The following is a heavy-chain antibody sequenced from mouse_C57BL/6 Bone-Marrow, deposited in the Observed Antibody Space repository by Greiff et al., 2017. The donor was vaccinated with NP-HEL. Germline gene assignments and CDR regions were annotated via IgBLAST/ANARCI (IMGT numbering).Heavy chain of an antibody. V-gene: IGHV3-6*01. CDR3: AREAYYFNWYFDV. CDR1: GYSITSGYY. CDR2: ISYDGSN. J-gene: IGHJ1*03. Sequence: EVKLQESGPGLVKPSQSLSLTCSVTGYSITSGYYWNWIRQFPGHKLEWMGYISYDGSNNYKPSLKNRISITRDTSTNQFFLKLNSVTTEDTATYYCAREAYYFNWYFDVWGTGTTVTVSS. D-gene: IGHD1-1*01.